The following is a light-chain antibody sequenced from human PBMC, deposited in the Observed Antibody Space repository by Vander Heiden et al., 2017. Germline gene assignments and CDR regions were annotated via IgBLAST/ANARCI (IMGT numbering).Light chain of an antibody. V-gene: IGLV3-1*01. CDR1: ELGDKY. CDR3: QAWDNNTVI. Sequence: SFELAQPPSVSVSPGQTASITCSGYELGDKYACWYQQKPGQSPLLVIYQDNKRPSGIPERIPCFNSGNTAPLTIRGTEAIDEADYFCQAWDNNTVIFGGGNKLSLL. J-gene: IGLJ2*01. CDR2: QDN.